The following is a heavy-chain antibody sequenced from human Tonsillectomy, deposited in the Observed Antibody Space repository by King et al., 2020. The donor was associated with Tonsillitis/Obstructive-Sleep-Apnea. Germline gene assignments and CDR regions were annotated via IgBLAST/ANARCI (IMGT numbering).Heavy chain of an antibody. J-gene: IGHJ6*03. D-gene: IGHD7-27*01. V-gene: IGHV2-5*02. CDR2: IYWDDDK. CDR3: AHSVLTWDYYYYMDV. CDR1: GFSLSASGVG. Sequence: TLKESGPTLVKPTQTLTLTCTFSGFSLSASGVGVGWIRQPPGKALEWLAFIYWDDDKRYSPSLQCRLTITKDTSKNQVVLTMTNMDPVDTATYYCAHSVLTWDYYYYMDVWGKGTTVTVSS.